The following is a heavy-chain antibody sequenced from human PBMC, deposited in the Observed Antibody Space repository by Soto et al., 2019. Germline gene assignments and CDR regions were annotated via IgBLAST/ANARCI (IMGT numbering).Heavy chain of an antibody. CDR1: GLTVSGKKY. Sequence: PGGTLRLSCAASGLTVSGKKYVAWVRQAPGQLLEWVSALYDADGSFYSDSVQGRFTTSSDSSKTTVYLQMIDLRPVDTAVFFFSTWHEREHAYDAWGQGTTVTVSS. J-gene: IGHJ3*01. V-gene: IGHV3-53*01. D-gene: IGHD1-1*01. CDR2: LYDADGS. CDR3: STWHEREHAYDA.